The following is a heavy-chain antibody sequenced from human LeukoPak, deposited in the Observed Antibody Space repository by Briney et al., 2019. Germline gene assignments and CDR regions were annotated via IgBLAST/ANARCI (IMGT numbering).Heavy chain of an antibody. Sequence: GGSLRLSCAASGLTFSSYAMSWVRQAPGKGLEWVSAISGSGGSTYYADSVKGRFTISRDNSKNTLYLQMNSLRAEDTAVYYCASSTSWNYYYYMDVWGKGTTVTVSS. CDR3: ASSTSWNYYYYMDV. J-gene: IGHJ6*03. CDR1: GLTFSSYA. CDR2: ISGSGGST. V-gene: IGHV3-23*01. D-gene: IGHD2-2*01.